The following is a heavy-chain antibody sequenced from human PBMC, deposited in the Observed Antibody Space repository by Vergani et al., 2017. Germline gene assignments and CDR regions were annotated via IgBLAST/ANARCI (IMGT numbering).Heavy chain of an antibody. Sequence: QVQLVQSGAEVKKPGSSVKVSCKASGGTFSSYAISWVRQAPGKGLEWMGGFDPEDGETIYAQEFQGRVTMTEDTSTDTAYMELSSLRSEDTAVYYCATDGVYCSGGSCYPEDYWGQGTLVTVSS. CDR1: GGTFSSYA. CDR3: ATDGVYCSGGSCYPEDY. J-gene: IGHJ4*02. CDR2: FDPEDGET. V-gene: IGHV1-24*01. D-gene: IGHD2-15*01.